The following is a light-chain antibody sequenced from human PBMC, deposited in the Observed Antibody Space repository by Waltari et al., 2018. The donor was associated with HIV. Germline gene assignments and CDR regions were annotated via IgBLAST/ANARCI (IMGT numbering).Light chain of an antibody. V-gene: IGLV2-11*01. J-gene: IGLJ2*01. Sequence: QSALTQPRPVSGSPGQSVTISCTGTSSDLGVYNYVSWYQQHAGKAPKLVIYDVSKRPSGVPDRFSGSKSGNTASLTISGLQPEDEADYHCCSYGGRRIFAGGTKLTVL. CDR2: DVS. CDR3: CSYGGRRI. CDR1: SSDLGVYNY.